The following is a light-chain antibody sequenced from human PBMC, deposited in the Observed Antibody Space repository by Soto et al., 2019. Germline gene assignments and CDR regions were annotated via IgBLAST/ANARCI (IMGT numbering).Light chain of an antibody. CDR2: DVT. J-gene: IGLJ1*01. Sequence: QSALNQPASVSGSPGPSITISCTGTSSDVGGFNYVSWYHQQPGKAPKLMIYDVTNSPSGVSYRFSGSKSGNKASLTISGLQADYEADYYCNSYTSSSTYVFGTGTKLTVL. CDR1: SSDVGGFNY. V-gene: IGLV2-14*03. CDR3: NSYTSSSTYV.